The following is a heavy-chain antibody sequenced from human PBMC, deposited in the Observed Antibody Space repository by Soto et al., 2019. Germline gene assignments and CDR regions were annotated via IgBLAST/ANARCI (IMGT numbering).Heavy chain of an antibody. CDR1: GGSISSSNW. CDR2: IYHSADT. V-gene: IGHV4-4*02. Sequence: QVQLQESGPGLVKPSGTLSLTCAVSGGSISSSNWWSWVRQSPGKGLEWIGQIYHSADTNYNPSLKSRVTISVDNPQNQFSLQLTSVTAADTAVYYCAKVGSGRRSFDYWGQGTLVSVSS. CDR3: AKVGSGRRSFDY. D-gene: IGHD6-25*01. J-gene: IGHJ4*02.